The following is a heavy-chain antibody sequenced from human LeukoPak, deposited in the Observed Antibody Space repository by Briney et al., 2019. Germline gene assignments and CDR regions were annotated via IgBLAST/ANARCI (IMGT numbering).Heavy chain of an antibody. CDR3: AKSGGYGLIDY. V-gene: IGHV4-34*01. J-gene: IGHJ4*02. CDR1: GGSFSGYY. D-gene: IGHD1-26*01. CDR2: ISHSGST. Sequence: KPSETLSLTCAVYGGSFSGYYWSWIRQPPGKGLEWIGEISHSGSTNYNPSLKSRVTISIDTSKNQFSLRLNSVTAADTAMYYCAKSGGYGLIDYWGQGTRVTVSS.